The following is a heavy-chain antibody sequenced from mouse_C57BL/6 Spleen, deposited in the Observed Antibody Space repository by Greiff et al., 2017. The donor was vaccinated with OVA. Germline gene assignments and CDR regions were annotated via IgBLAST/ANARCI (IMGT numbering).Heavy chain of an antibody. J-gene: IGHJ3*01. CDR3: ARDDYGSSPAWFAY. CDR2: ISDGGSYT. D-gene: IGHD1-1*01. Sequence: EVKLMESGGGLVKPGGSLKLSCAASGFTFSSYAMSWVRQTPEKRLEWVATISDGGSYTYYPDNVKGRFTISRDNAKNNLYLQMSHLKSEDTAMYYCARDDYGSSPAWFAYWGQGTLVTVSA. V-gene: IGHV5-4*01. CDR1: GFTFSSYA.